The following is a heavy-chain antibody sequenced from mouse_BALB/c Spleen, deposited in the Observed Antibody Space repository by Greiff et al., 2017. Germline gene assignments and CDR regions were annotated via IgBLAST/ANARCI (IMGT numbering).Heavy chain of an antibody. CDR3: ARWGSSGYAWFAY. J-gene: IGHJ3*01. Sequence: QVQLKQSGAELVRPGSSVKISCKASGYAFSSYWMNWVKQRPGQGLEWIGQIYPGDGDTNYNGKFKGKATLTADKSSSTAYMQLSSLTSEDSAVYFCARWGSSGYAWFAYWGQGTLVTVSA. CDR2: IYPGDGDT. V-gene: IGHV1-80*01. D-gene: IGHD3-1*01. CDR1: GYAFSSYW.